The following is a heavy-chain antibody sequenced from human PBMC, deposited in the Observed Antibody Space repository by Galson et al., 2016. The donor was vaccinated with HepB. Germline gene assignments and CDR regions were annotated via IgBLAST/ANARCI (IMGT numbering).Heavy chain of an antibody. CDR2: ISRSGDRT. Sequence: SLRLSCAASGFNFNLYSMTWIRQAPGRGLEWVSAISRSGDRTKYADSVEGRFSISRDNSEDTTYLHMTGLRVEDTAVYFCAKWGPHHDTGGYYYPRGWGQGTPVTVSS. CDR1: GFNFNLYS. V-gene: IGHV3-23*01. J-gene: IGHJ4*02. D-gene: IGHD3-22*01. CDR3: AKWGPHHDTGGYYYPRG.